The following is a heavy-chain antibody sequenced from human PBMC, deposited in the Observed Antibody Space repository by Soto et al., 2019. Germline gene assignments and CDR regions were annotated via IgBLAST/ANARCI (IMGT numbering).Heavy chain of an antibody. V-gene: IGHV1-2*02. CDR2: INPNNGGT. CDR1: GYTFTGDY. J-gene: IGHJ5*02. Sequence: QVQLVQSGAEVKKTGASVKVSCKASGYTFTGDYMNWVRQAPGQGLEWMGWINPNNGGTNYAQKFQGRVTMTRDTSVSTAYMELSRLRSDDTAVYYCARKKVVRDWFDPWGQGTLVTVSS. CDR3: ARKKVVRDWFDP. D-gene: IGHD2-15*01.